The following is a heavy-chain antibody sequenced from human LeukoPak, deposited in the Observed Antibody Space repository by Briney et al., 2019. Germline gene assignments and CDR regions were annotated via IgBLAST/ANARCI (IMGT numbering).Heavy chain of an antibody. J-gene: IGHJ4*02. CDR2: MSSSGSTI. CDR3: ARPGGYYGSGSYLDY. Sequence: GGSVTLSCAASGFTFYSLEMMGLPQAPGRGREGFSYMSSSGSTIYYADSVKGRFTISRDNAKNSLYLQMNSLRAEDTAVYYCARPGGYYGSGSYLDYWGQGTLVTVSS. CDR1: GFTFYSLE. D-gene: IGHD3-10*01. V-gene: IGHV3-48*03.